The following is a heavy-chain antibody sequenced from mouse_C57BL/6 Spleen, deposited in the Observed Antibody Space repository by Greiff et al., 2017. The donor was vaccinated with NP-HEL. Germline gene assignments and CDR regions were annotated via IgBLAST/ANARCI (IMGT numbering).Heavy chain of an antibody. CDR2: IHPNSGST. Sequence: QVQLQQPGAELVKPGASVKLSCKASGYTFTSYWMHWVKQRPGPGLEWIGMIHPNSGSTNYNEKFKSKATLTVDKSSSTAYMQLSSLTSEDSAVYYCARGEWRYYAMDYWGQGTSVTVSS. J-gene: IGHJ4*01. CDR3: ARGEWRYYAMDY. D-gene: IGHD1-3*01. V-gene: IGHV1-64*01. CDR1: GYTFTSYW.